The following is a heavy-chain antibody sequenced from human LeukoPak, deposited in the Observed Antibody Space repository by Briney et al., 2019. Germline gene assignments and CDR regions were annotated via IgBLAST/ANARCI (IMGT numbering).Heavy chain of an antibody. CDR3: ARGIAVADFDY. Sequence: GGSXXLSXAXXXXXXXSYXMNWVRQAPGKGLEWVSSISSSSSYIYYADSVKGRFTISRDNAKNSLYLQMNSLRAEDTAVYYCARGIAVADFDYWGQGTLVTVSS. J-gene: IGHJ4*02. CDR2: ISSSSSYI. CDR1: XXXXXSYX. D-gene: IGHD6-19*01. V-gene: IGHV3-21*01.